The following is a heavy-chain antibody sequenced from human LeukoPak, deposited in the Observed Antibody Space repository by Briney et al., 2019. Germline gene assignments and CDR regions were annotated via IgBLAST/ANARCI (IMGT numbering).Heavy chain of an antibody. J-gene: IGHJ3*02. V-gene: IGHV3-15*01. D-gene: IGHD2-15*01. CDR3: TTEDRYCSGGSCYFYAFDI. CDR1: GFTFRNAW. CDR2: IKSKTDGGTT. Sequence: PGGSLRLSCAASGFTFRNAWMSWVRQAPGKGLEWVGHIKSKTDGGTTDYAAPVKGRFTISRDDSKNTLFLQMNSLKTEDTAVYYCTTEDRYCSGGSCYFYAFDIWGQGTMVTVSS.